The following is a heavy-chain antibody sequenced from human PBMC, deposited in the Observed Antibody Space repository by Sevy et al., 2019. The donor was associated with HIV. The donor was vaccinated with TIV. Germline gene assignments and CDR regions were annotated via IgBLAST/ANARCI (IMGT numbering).Heavy chain of an antibody. Sequence: GESLKISCAASGFTFSRFWMSWVRQAPGKGLEWVANIKQDGSEKYYVDSVKGRFTISRDNAKKSLYLQMNSLGAEDTAVYYCARNRDDSSGFHTDVWGQGTTVTVSS. D-gene: IGHD5-12*01. CDR1: GFTFSRFW. V-gene: IGHV3-7*01. CDR2: IKQDGSEK. CDR3: ARNRDDSSGFHTDV. J-gene: IGHJ6*02.